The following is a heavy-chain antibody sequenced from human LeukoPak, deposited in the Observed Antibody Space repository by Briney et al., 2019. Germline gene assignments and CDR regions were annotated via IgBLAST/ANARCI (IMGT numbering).Heavy chain of an antibody. J-gene: IGHJ4*02. CDR1: GFMFSNEE. Sequence: GGSLRLSCAASGFMFSNEEMNWVRRAPGKGLEWLSYISSSGGAICYTDSVKGRFTISRDNAKRFLYLQMNSLRVEDTAVYYCVRIRGSLFDYWGQGSLVTVSS. CDR2: ISSSGGAI. V-gene: IGHV3-48*03. D-gene: IGHD3-10*01. CDR3: VRIRGSLFDY.